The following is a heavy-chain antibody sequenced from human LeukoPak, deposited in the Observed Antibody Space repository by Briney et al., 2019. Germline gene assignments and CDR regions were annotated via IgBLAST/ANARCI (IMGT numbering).Heavy chain of an antibody. J-gene: IGHJ6*03. Sequence: GGSLRLSCAASGFTFSDYYMSWIRQAPGKGLEWVSYISSSGSTIYYADSVKGRFTISRDNAKNSLYLQMNSLRAEDTAVYYCASRDNYYYYMDVWGKGTRVTISS. V-gene: IGHV3-11*04. CDR1: GFTFSDYY. CDR3: ASRDNYYYYMDV. CDR2: ISSSGSTI.